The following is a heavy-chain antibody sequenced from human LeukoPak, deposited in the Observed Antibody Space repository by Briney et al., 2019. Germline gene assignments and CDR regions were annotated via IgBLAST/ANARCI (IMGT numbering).Heavy chain of an antibody. CDR2: INHSGST. J-gene: IGHJ5*02. Sequence: PSETLSLTCAVYGGSFSGYYWSWVRQPPGKGLECIGEINHSGSTNYNPSLKSRVTISVDTSKNQFSLKLSSVTAADTAVYYCARGVTQWLVRGDDNWFDPWGQGTLVTVSS. D-gene: IGHD6-19*01. CDR1: GGSFSGYY. V-gene: IGHV4-34*01. CDR3: ARGVTQWLVRGDDNWFDP.